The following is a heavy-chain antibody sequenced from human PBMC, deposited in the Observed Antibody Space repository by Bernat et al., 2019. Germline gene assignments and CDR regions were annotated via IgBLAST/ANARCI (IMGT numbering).Heavy chain of an antibody. V-gene: IGHV4-59*01. CDR3: ARAPGIYSSGWYYFDY. J-gene: IGHJ4*02. D-gene: IGHD6-19*01. CDR2: IYYSGST. Sequence: QVQLQESGPGLVKPSETPSLTCTVSGGSISSYYWSWIRQPPGKGLEWIGYIYYSGSTNYNPSLKSRVTISVDTSKNQFSLKLSSVTAADTAVYYCARAPGIYSSGWYYFDYWGQGTLVTVSS. CDR1: GGSISSYY.